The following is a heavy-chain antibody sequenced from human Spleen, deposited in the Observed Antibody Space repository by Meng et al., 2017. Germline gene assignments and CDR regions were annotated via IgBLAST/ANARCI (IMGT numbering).Heavy chain of an antibody. CDR1: GVSFSDYY. Sequence: VQLHEGGAGLLKPSETLSLTCVVSGVSFSDYYWSWIRQPPGKGLEWIGEINHSGSTNYNPSLESRATISVDTSQNNLSLKLSSVTAADSAVYYCARGPTTMAHDFDYWGQGTLVTVSS. J-gene: IGHJ4*02. CDR3: ARGPTTMAHDFDY. D-gene: IGHD4-11*01. CDR2: INHSGST. V-gene: IGHV4-34*01.